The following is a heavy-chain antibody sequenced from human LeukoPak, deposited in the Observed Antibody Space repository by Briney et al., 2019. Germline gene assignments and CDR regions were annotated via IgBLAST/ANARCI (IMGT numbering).Heavy chain of an antibody. CDR3: ARESGWYLNFQH. V-gene: IGHV4-30-4*01. CDR2: IYYSGST. CDR1: GGSISSGDYY. D-gene: IGHD6-19*01. J-gene: IGHJ1*01. Sequence: SETLSLTCTVSGGSISSGDYYWSWIRQPPGKGLEWIGYIYYSGSTYYNPSLRSRVTISVDTSKNQFSLKLSSVTAADTAVYYCARESGWYLNFQHWGQGTLVTVSS.